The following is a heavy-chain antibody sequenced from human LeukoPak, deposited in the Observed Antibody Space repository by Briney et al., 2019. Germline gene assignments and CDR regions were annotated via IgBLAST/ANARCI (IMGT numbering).Heavy chain of an antibody. Sequence: PSETLSLTCTVSGGSISSGDYYWSWIRQPPGKGLEWIGYIYYSGSTYYNPSLKSRVTISVDASKNQFSLKLSSVTAADTAVYYCARGPDYGDYQGYWGQGTLVTVSS. CDR1: GGSISSGDYY. D-gene: IGHD4-17*01. CDR3: ARGPDYGDYQGY. CDR2: IYYSGST. J-gene: IGHJ4*02. V-gene: IGHV4-30-4*01.